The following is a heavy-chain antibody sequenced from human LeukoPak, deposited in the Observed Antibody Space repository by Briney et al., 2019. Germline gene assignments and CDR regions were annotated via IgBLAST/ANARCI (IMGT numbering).Heavy chain of an antibody. Sequence: SQTLSLTCTVSGGSISSGGYYWSWIRQHPGKGLEWIGHMYYSGSTYYNPSLKSRVTISVDTSKNQFSLRLSSVTAADTAVYYCARDRDTQYSGYGVAYMDVWGKATTVTVYS. J-gene: IGHJ6*03. CDR2: MYYSGST. D-gene: IGHD5-12*01. CDR1: GGSISSGGYY. V-gene: IGHV4-31*03. CDR3: ARDRDTQYSGYGVAYMDV.